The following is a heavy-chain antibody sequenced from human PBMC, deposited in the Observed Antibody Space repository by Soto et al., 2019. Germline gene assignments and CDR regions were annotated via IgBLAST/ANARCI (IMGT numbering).Heavy chain of an antibody. Sequence: EVQLVESGGGLVQPGGSLRLSCAASGFTFSSYEMNWVRQAPGKGLEWVSYISSSGSTIYYADSVKGRFTISRDNAKNSLNLQMNSLRAEDTAVYYCARDGYYVSGMDVWGQGTTVTVSS. CDR3: ARDGYYVSGMDV. CDR2: ISSSGSTI. J-gene: IGHJ6*02. V-gene: IGHV3-48*03. CDR1: GFTFSSYE.